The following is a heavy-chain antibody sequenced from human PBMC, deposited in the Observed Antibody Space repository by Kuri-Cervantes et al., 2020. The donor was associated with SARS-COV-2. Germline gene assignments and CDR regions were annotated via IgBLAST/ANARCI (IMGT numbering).Heavy chain of an antibody. D-gene: IGHD7-27*01. CDR3: ARGTNWPPDGWFDP. V-gene: IGHV6-1*01. CDR2: TYYRSKWYD. CDR1: GDSVSSKIAV. J-gene: IGHJ5*02. Sequence: LRLSCAISGDSVSSKIAVWNWIRQSPSRGLEWLGRTYYRSKWYDDYAVSVKSRISINPDTSKNQFSLHLNSVTPEDTAVYYCARGTNWPPDGWFDPWGQGTLVTVSS.